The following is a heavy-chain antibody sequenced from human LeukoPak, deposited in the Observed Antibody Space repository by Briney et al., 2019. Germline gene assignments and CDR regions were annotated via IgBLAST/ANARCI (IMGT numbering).Heavy chain of an antibody. Sequence: SETLSLTCTVSGGFISSSSYYWGWIRQPPGKGLEWIGSIYYSGSTYYNPSLKSRVTISVDTSKNQFSLKLSSVTAADTAVYYCAAWHGSSSWYYYYGMDVWGQGTTVTVSS. D-gene: IGHD6-13*01. CDR2: IYYSGST. J-gene: IGHJ6*02. CDR1: GGFISSSSYY. CDR3: AAWHGSSSWYYYYGMDV. V-gene: IGHV4-39*01.